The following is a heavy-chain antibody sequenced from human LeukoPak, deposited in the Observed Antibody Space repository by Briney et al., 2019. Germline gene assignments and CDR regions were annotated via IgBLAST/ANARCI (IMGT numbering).Heavy chain of an antibody. CDR2: ISYDGSNK. D-gene: IGHD3-10*01. J-gene: IGHJ4*02. CDR3: ARDLLDDGSGSPGE. Sequence: GGSLRLSCAASGFTFSSYAVHWVRQAPGKGLEWVAVISYDGSNKYYADSVKGRFTISRDNSKNTLYLQMNSLRAEDTAVYYCARDLLDDGSGSPGEWGQGTLVTVSS. CDR1: GFTFSSYA. V-gene: IGHV3-30*04.